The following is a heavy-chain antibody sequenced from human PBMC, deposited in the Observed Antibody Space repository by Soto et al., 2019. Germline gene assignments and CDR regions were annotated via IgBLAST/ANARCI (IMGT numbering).Heavy chain of an antibody. Sequence: SGYSFSTFWIGWVRQMPGKGLEWMGIIYPSDSDTRYSPSFQGQVTISADKSSRTAYLQWSSLKASDSAMYYCARLPQDYYYHGMDVWGQGTKVTV. CDR1: GYSFSTFW. V-gene: IGHV5-51*01. CDR2: IYPSDSDT. CDR3: ARLPQDYYYHGMDV. J-gene: IGHJ6*02.